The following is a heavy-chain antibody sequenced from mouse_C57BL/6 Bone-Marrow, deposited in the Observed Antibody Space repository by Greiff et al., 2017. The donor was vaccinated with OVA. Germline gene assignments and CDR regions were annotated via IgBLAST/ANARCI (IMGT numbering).Heavy chain of an antibody. Sequence: QVHVKQPGAELVKPGASVKLSCKASGYTFTSYWMQWVKQRPGQGLEWIGEIDPSDSYTNYNQKFKGKATLTVDTSSSTAYMQLSSLTSEDSAVYYCARANGDIYFDNWGQGTTLTVSS. J-gene: IGHJ2*01. CDR2: IDPSDSYT. V-gene: IGHV1-50*01. CDR1: GYTFTSYW. D-gene: IGHD1-2*01. CDR3: ARANGDIYFDN.